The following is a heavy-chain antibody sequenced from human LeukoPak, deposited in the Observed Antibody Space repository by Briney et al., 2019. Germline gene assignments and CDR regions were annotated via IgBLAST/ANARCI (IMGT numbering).Heavy chain of an antibody. CDR1: GYSISSGYY. D-gene: IGHD2-2*02. Sequence: PSETLSLTCTVSGYSISSGYYWGWIRQPPGKGLEWIGSIYHSGSTYYNPSLESRVTISVDTSKNQFSLKLSSVTAADTAVYYCARVVPAAILAYWGQGTLVTVSP. J-gene: IGHJ4*02. V-gene: IGHV4-38-2*02. CDR2: IYHSGST. CDR3: ARVVPAAILAY.